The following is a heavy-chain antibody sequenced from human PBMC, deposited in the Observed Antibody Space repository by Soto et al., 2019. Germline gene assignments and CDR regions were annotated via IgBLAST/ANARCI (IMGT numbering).Heavy chain of an antibody. D-gene: IGHD6-13*01. J-gene: IGHJ6*02. CDR3: ARDFHISSRPYYYYYGMDV. Sequence: GSLRLSCAASGFTFSSYGMHWVRQAPGKGLEWVAVMWYDGSNKYYADSVKGRFTISRDNSKNTLYLQMNSLRAEDTAVYYCARDFHISSRPYYYYYGMDVWGQGTTVTVSS. CDR2: MWYDGSNK. CDR1: GFTFSSYG. V-gene: IGHV3-33*01.